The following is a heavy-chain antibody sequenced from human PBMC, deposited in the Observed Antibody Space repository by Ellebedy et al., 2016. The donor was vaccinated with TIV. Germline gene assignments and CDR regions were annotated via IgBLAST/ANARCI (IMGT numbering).Heavy chain of an antibody. CDR2: IYYSGST. CDR3: ARDRYRYGFDY. J-gene: IGHJ4*02. V-gene: IGHV4-59*01. Sequence: MPSETLSLTCTVSGGSISSYYWSWIRQPPGKGLEWIGYIYYSGSTNYNPSLKSRVTISVDTSKNQFSLKLSSVTAADTAVYYCARDRYRYGFDYWGQGTLVTVSS. D-gene: IGHD1-1*01. CDR1: GGSISSYY.